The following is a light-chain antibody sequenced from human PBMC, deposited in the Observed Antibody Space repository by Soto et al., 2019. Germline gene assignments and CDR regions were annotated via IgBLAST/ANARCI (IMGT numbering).Light chain of an antibody. CDR2: DAS. J-gene: IGKJ2*01. CDR3: QQRSNWPRT. CDR1: QSVSSY. Sequence: DIVLTQSPATLSLSPGERATISCRARQSVSSYLAWYQQKPGQAPRLLIYDASNRATGIPDRFRGSGSGTDFTLTISSLEPEDFAVYYCQQRSNWPRTFGQGTKLEIK. V-gene: IGKV3-11*01.